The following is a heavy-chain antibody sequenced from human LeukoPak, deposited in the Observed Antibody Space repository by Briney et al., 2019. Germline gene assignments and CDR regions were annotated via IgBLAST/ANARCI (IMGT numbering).Heavy chain of an antibody. CDR1: GGSISRYD. D-gene: IGHD2-15*01. V-gene: IGHV4-59*01. J-gene: IGHJ6*04. CDR3: ARGAKVGGYYYGMDV. CDR2: IYYSGST. Sequence: SYTLSLTCTGSGGSISRYDWSVILQPPGKGLEWIGYIYYSGSTNYNPSLKSRVTISVDTSKNQFSLKLSSVTAADTAVYYCARGAKVGGYYYGMDVWGKGTTVTVSS.